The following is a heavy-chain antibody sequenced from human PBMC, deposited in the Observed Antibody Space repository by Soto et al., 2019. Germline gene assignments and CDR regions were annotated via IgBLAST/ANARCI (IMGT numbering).Heavy chain of an antibody. CDR3: AKVPDIVVVPAAYTIDY. CDR2: ISGSGGST. Sequence: SGFTFSSYAMSWVRQAPGKGLEWVSAISGSGGSTYYADSVKGRFTISRDNSKNTLYLQMNSLRAEDTAVYYCAKVPDIVVVPAAYTIDYWGQGTLVTVSS. CDR1: GFTFSSYA. V-gene: IGHV3-23*01. J-gene: IGHJ4*02. D-gene: IGHD2-2*01.